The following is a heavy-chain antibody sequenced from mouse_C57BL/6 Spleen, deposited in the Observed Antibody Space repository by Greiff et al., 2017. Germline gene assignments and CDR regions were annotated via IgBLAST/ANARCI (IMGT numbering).Heavy chain of an antibody. J-gene: IGHJ3*01. V-gene: IGHV1-18*01. CDR2: INPNNGGT. CDR3: ARSYDYDGLGFAY. D-gene: IGHD2-4*01. Sequence: VQLQQSGPELVKPGASVKIPCKASGYTFTDYNMDWVKQSHGKSLEWIGDINPNNGGTIYNQKFKGKATLTVDKSSSTAYMELRSLTSEDTAVYYCARSYDYDGLGFAYWGQGTLVTVSA. CDR1: GYTFTDYN.